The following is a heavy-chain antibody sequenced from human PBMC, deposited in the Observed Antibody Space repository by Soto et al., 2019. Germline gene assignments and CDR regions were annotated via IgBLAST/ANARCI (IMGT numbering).Heavy chain of an antibody. CDR2: ISGSGDST. Sequence: GGSLRLSCAASGFTFSSYAMSWVRQAPRKGLEWVSAISGSGDSTYYADSVKGRFTISRDNSKNTLYLQMNSLRAEDTAVYYFEKDFNGPLAFDPWGQGILVNVS. CDR1: GFTFSSYA. J-gene: IGHJ5*02. CDR3: EKDFNGPLAFDP. V-gene: IGHV3-23*01. D-gene: IGHD4-17*01.